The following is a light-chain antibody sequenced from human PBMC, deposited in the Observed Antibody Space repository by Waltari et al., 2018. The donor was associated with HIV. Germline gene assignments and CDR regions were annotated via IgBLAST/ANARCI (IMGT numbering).Light chain of an antibody. V-gene: IGLV2-23*02. CDR1: SSNVGSDDL. J-gene: IGLJ1*01. Sequence: QSALTQPASVSGSPGQSITISCTGTSSNVGSDDLVSWYKQHPGAAPKLIIYEVTKLPSGVSNRFSGSKSGNTASLTISGLQAEDEADYYCCSCPRSGIRYVFGTGTKVTVL. CDR2: EVT. CDR3: CSCPRSGIRYV.